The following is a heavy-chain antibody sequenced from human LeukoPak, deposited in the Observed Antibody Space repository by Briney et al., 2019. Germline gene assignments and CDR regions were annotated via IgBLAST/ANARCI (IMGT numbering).Heavy chain of an antibody. CDR1: GGSITSYY. D-gene: IGHD5-12*01. J-gene: IGHJ4*02. Sequence: SETLSLTCTVSGGSITSYYWSWIRQPPGKGLEWIGEINHSGATNYNPSLKSRVTISVDTSKNLFSLKLSSVTAADTAVYYCASSRVYSGSWYYYFDNWGQGTLVTVSS. CDR3: ASSRVYSGSWYYYFDN. V-gene: IGHV4-34*01. CDR2: INHSGAT.